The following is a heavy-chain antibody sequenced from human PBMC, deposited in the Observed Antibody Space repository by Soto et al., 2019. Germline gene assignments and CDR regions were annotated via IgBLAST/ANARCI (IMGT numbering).Heavy chain of an antibody. J-gene: IGHJ6*03. V-gene: IGHV1-69*02. CDR3: ASLEGVSSYFYYSHMDV. Sequence: QVQLVQSGAEVKKPGSSVKVSCKASGGNFNSNTVNWVRQAPGQGLEWMGRITPILGKPNYAQKFQGRVTITADRFTSTAYMELTSLRSKDTAGYYCASLEGVSSYFYYSHMDVWGKGTTVTVSS. CDR2: ITPILGKP. D-gene: IGHD1-1*01. CDR1: GGNFNSNT.